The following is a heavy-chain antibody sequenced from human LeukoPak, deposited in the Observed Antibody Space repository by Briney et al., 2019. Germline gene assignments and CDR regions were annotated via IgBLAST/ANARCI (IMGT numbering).Heavy chain of an antibody. V-gene: IGHV4-61*02. CDR1: GGSISSGSYY. CDR3: ARGYTAMVTSYYYYYYGMDV. CDR2: IYTSGST. Sequence: PSQTLSLTRTVSGGSISSGSYYWSWIRQPAGKGLEWIGRIYTSGSTNYHPSLKSRVTISVDTSKNQFSLKLSSVTAADTAVYYCARGYTAMVTSYYYYYYGMDVWGQGTTVTVSS. J-gene: IGHJ6*02. D-gene: IGHD5-18*01.